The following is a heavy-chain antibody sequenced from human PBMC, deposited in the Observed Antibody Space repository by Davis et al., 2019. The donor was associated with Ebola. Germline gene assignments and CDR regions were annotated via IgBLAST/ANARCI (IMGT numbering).Heavy chain of an antibody. CDR2: MSYDGSNE. D-gene: IGHD3-3*01. Sequence: PGGSLTLSCATSGFTFSSYAIHWVRQAPGKGLEWVAVMSYDGSNEYYADSVKGRFIISRDISKKTQYLQMNSLRAEDTAVYYGAKDEPKIYDFWRGYYDSWGPGTLVTVSS. CDR3: AKDEPKIYDFWRGYYDS. V-gene: IGHV3-30*18. J-gene: IGHJ4*02. CDR1: GFTFSSYA.